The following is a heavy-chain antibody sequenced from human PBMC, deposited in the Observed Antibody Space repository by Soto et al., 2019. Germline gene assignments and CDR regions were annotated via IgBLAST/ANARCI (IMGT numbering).Heavy chain of an antibody. CDR3: AKEGGYDKRYYYYYMDV. Sequence: EVQLVESGGGLVQPGRSLRLSCAASGFTFDDYAMHWVRQAPGKGLEWVSGISWNSGSIGYADSVKGRFTISRDNAKNSLYLHMNSLRAEDTALYYCAKEGGYDKRYYYYYMDVWGKGTTVTVSS. CDR2: ISWNSGSI. D-gene: IGHD5-12*01. V-gene: IGHV3-9*01. J-gene: IGHJ6*03. CDR1: GFTFDDYA.